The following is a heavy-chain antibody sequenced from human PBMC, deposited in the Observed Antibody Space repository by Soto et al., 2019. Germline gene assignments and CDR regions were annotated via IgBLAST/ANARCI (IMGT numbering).Heavy chain of an antibody. Sequence: GGSLRLSCAASGFTFSSYWIHWVRQAPGKGLVWVSRINSDGGSTSYVDPVKGRFTISRDNAKNTLYLQMNSLRAEDTAVYYCARRSVGPTPYYFDYWGQGTLVTVSS. J-gene: IGHJ4*02. D-gene: IGHD1-26*01. V-gene: IGHV3-74*01. CDR2: INSDGGST. CDR1: GFTFSSYW. CDR3: ARRSVGPTPYYFDY.